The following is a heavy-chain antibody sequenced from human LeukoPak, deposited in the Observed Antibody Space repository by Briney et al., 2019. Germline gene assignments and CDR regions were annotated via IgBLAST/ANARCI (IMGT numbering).Heavy chain of an antibody. CDR1: DDSITMYY. CDR2: VDHTGST. Sequence: SETLSLTCSVSDDSITMYYWTWIRQPPGKGLEWIGYVDHTGSTNFNPSLNGRVSISRDTSKNLFSLKLNSVTAADTAVYYCARCPPPTVTSSWYFDLWGRGTLVTVSS. D-gene: IGHD4-17*01. V-gene: IGHV4-59*01. J-gene: IGHJ2*01. CDR3: ARCPPPTVTSSWYFDL.